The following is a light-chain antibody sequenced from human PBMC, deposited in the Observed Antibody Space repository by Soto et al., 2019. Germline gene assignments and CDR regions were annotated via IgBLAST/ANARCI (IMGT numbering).Light chain of an antibody. V-gene: IGLV1-51*01. CDR1: SSNIGNNY. CDR3: GTWDSSLNGVV. J-gene: IGLJ2*01. CDR2: DND. Sequence: QSVLTQPPSVSAAPGQTVTISCSGSSSNIGNNYVSWYQQLPGTAPKLLIYDNDNRPSGIPDRFSGSKSGTSATLGITGLQTGDEADYYCGTWDSSLNGVVFGGGTKVTVL.